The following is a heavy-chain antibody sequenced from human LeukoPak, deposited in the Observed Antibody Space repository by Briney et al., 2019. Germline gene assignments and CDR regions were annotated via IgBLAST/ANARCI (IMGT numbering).Heavy chain of an antibody. D-gene: IGHD3-22*01. J-gene: IGHJ4*02. V-gene: IGHV3-48*01. CDR3: ARDPPPGYYDSSGYYGDY. CDR1: GFTFSSYS. CDR2: ISSSSSTI. Sequence: GGSLRLSCAASGFTFSSYSMNWVRQAPGKGLEWVSYISSSSSTIYYADSVKGRFTISRDNAKNSLYLQMNSLRAEDTAVYYCARDPPPGYYDSSGYYGDYWGQGTLVTVSS.